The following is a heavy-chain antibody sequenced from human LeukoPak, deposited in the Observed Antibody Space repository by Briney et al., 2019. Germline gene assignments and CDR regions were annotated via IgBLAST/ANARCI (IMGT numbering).Heavy chain of an antibody. CDR3: ARDRGLYYDSSGPNQRLFDFDY. Sequence: ASVKVSCKASGYTFTSYYMHWVRQAPGQGLEWMGIINPSGGSTSYAQKFQGRVTMTRDTSTSTVYMELSSLRSEDTAVYYCARDRGLYYDSSGPNQRLFDFDYWGQGTLVTVSS. V-gene: IGHV1-46*01. CDR2: INPSGGST. D-gene: IGHD3-22*01. CDR1: GYTFTSYY. J-gene: IGHJ4*02.